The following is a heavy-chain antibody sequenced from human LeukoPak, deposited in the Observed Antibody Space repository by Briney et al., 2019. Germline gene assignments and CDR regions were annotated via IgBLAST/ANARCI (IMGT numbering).Heavy chain of an antibody. CDR2: FYHSGST. Sequence: PSETLSLTCTVSGYFIRSGFYWGWIRQPPGKGLEWIGSFYHSGSTYYNPSLESRVTISLDTSKNQLSLKLTSVTAADTAVYYCARGVGRTTAQSTFDYWGQGALVTVSS. D-gene: IGHD1-26*01. CDR3: ARGVGRTTAQSTFDY. CDR1: GYFIRSGFY. J-gene: IGHJ4*02. V-gene: IGHV4-38-2*02.